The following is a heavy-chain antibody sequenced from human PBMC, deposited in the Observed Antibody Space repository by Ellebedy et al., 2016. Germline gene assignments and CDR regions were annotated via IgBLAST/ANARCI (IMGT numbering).Heavy chain of an antibody. CDR3: ARRGSYGDYAVQVNSWFDR. CDR1: GFSFRSYW. Sequence: GGSLRLSCAASGFSFRSYWMSWVRQAPGKGLEWVANIYQDGSVQYYLDSVKGRFTISRDNAINSLFLQMNSLRARDTAVYYCARRGSYGDYAVQVNSWFDRWGRGTLVTVSS. CDR2: IYQDGSVQ. J-gene: IGHJ5*02. D-gene: IGHD4-17*01. V-gene: IGHV3-7*01.